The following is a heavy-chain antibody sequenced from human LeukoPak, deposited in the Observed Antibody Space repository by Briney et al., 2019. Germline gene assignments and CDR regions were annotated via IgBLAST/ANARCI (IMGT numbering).Heavy chain of an antibody. CDR2: IGTGGDT. J-gene: IGHJ2*01. V-gene: IGHV3-13*01. D-gene: IGHD3-9*01. CDR3: AREPSSSTDWYDWYLDP. Sequence: GGSLRLSCAASGFTFSSYDMHWVRHAPGKGLEWVSGIGTGGDTYYPGSVKGRFTVSRENAKNSLYLQMNSLRAGDTAVYYCAREPSSSTDWYDWYLDPWGRGTLVTVSS. CDR1: GFTFSSYD.